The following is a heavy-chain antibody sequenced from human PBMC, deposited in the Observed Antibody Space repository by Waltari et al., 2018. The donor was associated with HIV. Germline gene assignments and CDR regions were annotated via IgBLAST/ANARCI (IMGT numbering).Heavy chain of an antibody. V-gene: IGHV1-8*01. CDR2: MTPSSGNT. Sequence: QVQLVQSGAEVKKPGAAVKVSCKASGYSFPSYDINRVRQATGQGREWMGWMTPSSGNTGSAQKFQGRVTMSRNTSVSTVYMELSTLTSDDTAIYFCARGGSTHTHFAYWGQGTLVTVSS. D-gene: IGHD1-26*01. J-gene: IGHJ4*02. CDR3: ARGGSTHTHFAY. CDR1: GYSFPSYD.